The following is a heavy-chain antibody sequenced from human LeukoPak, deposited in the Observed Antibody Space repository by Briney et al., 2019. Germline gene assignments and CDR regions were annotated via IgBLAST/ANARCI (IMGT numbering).Heavy chain of an antibody. Sequence: GGSLRLSCAASGITFRRHWMSWVRQAPGKGLEWVANIDEDGGEKNYVDSVKGRFTISRDNAKNSWYLQMNSLRTEDTAMYYCAPEPSDDVESWGQGILVTASS. CDR1: GITFRRHW. CDR3: APEPSDDVES. V-gene: IGHV3-7*01. D-gene: IGHD5-24*01. CDR2: IDEDGGEK. J-gene: IGHJ4*02.